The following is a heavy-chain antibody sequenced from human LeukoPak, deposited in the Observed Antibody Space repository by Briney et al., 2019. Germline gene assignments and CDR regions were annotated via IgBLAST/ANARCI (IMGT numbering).Heavy chain of an antibody. V-gene: IGHV3-21*01. CDR1: GFTFSSYS. Sequence: GGSLRLSCAASGFTFSSYSMNWVRQAPGKGLEWVSSISSSSSYIYYADSVKGRFTISRDNAKNSLYLRMNSLRAEDTAVYYCARDSSEQLVTYYMDIWGKGTTVTVSS. D-gene: IGHD6-6*01. J-gene: IGHJ6*03. CDR3: ARDSSEQLVTYYMDI. CDR2: ISSSSSYI.